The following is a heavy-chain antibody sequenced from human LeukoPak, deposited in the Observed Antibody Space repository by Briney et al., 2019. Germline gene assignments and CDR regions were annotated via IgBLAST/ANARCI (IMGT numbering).Heavy chain of an antibody. V-gene: IGHV3-74*03. J-gene: IGHJ4*02. CDR1: GFTFSTYY. D-gene: IGHD5-18*01. CDR2: ISPDGSAT. Sequence: PGGSLRLSCAASGFTFSTYYILWVRQAPGKGLVWVSRISPDGSATKYADSVKGRFTVSRDNVKNTLYLQMNSLRADDTAVYYCARAGYSYSLDSWGQGTLVTVSS. CDR3: ARAGYSYSLDS.